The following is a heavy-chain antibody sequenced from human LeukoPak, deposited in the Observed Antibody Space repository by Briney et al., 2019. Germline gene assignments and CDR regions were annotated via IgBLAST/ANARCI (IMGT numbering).Heavy chain of an antibody. J-gene: IGHJ3*02. CDR1: SGSISSYY. CDR2: IYYSGST. Sequence: PSETLSLTCTVSSGSISSYYWSWIRQPPGKGLEWIGYIYYSGSTNYNPSLKSRVTVSVDTSKNQFSLKLSSVTAADTAVYYCARLYDYGKRQDAFDIWGQGTMVTVSS. V-gene: IGHV4-59*08. D-gene: IGHD4-17*01. CDR3: ARLYDYGKRQDAFDI.